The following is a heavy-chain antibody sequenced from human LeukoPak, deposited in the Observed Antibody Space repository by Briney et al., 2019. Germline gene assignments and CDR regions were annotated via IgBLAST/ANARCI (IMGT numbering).Heavy chain of an antibody. CDR2: INHSGST. V-gene: IGHV4-34*01. CDR1: GFTFSSY. D-gene: IGHD6-19*01. CDR3: ARSYIAVAGFDY. J-gene: IGHJ4*02. Sequence: PGGSLRLSCAASGFTFSSYWSWIRQPPGKGLEWIGEINHSGSTNYNPSLKSRVTISVDTSKNQFSLKLSSVTAADTAVYYCARSYIAVAGFDYWGQGTLVTVSS.